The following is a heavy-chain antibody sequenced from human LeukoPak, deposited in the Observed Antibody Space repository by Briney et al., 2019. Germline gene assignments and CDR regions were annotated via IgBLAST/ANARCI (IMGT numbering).Heavy chain of an antibody. CDR2: ISAYNRNT. CDR3: ARVVGAPGTYDAFDI. J-gene: IGHJ3*02. V-gene: IGHV1-18*01. D-gene: IGHD1-26*01. Sequence: GASVKVSCKASGYTFPRHGIIWVRQAPGQGLEWMGWISAYNRNTNYAQRLQGRVTMTTDTSTSTAYMELRSLRSDDTAVYYCARVVGAPGTYDAFDIWGQGTMVTVSS. CDR1: GYTFPRHG.